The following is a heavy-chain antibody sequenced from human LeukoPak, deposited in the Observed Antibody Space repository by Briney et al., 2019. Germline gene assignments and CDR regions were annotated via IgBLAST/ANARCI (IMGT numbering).Heavy chain of an antibody. CDR2: IYSGGST. Sequence: GGSLRLSCAASGFTVSSNYMSWVRQAPGKGLEWVSVIYSGGSTYYADSVKGRFTISRDNSKNTLYLQINSLRAEDTAVYYCAGTAMVYYYYYGMDVWSQGTTVTVSS. CDR1: GFTVSSNY. D-gene: IGHD5-18*01. V-gene: IGHV3-66*01. CDR3: AGTAMVYYYYYGMDV. J-gene: IGHJ6*02.